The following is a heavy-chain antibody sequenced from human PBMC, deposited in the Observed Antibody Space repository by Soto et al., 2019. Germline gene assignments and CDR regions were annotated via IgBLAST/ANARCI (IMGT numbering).Heavy chain of an antibody. V-gene: IGHV3-30*18. CDR2: ISYDGSNK. CDR1: GFTFSSYG. Sequence: QVQLVESGGGVVQPGRSLRLSCAASGFTFSSYGMHWVRQAPGKGLEWVAVISYDGSNKYYADSVKGRFTISRDNSKNTLYLQMNSLRADDTAVDYCAKDKGTVTTGGGFDYWGQGTLVTVSS. D-gene: IGHD4-17*01. J-gene: IGHJ4*02. CDR3: AKDKGTVTTGGGFDY.